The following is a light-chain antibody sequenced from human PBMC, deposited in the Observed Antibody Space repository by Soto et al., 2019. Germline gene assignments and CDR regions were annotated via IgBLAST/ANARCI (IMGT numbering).Light chain of an antibody. CDR2: KAS. J-gene: IGKJ1*01. CDR1: QRTNNW. V-gene: IGKV1-5*03. Sequence: DFQMTQSPSTLSASVGDRVPITCRASQRTNNWLAWYQQQSGKAPKLLIYKASSLESGVPSRFSGSGSGTEFTLTISSLQPDDSATYYCQQYYGPWTFGQGTKVEVK. CDR3: QQYYGPWT.